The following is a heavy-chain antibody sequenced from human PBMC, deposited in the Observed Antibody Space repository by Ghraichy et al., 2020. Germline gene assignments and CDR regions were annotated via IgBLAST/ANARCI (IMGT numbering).Heavy chain of an antibody. CDR1: GFPFSPSW. D-gene: IGHD1-1*01. Sequence: GESLNISCAASGFPFSPSWMHWVRQVPGKGLERVSRMNSDGSMTHYADFVKGRVTISRDNAKKTLYLQMNSLRAEDTAIYYCAKEGNWNLDYWGQGTLVTVSS. CDR2: MNSDGSMT. J-gene: IGHJ4*02. CDR3: AKEGNWNLDY. V-gene: IGHV3-74*01.